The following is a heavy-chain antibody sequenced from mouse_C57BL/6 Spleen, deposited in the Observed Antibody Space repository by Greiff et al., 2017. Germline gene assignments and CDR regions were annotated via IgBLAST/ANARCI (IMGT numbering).Heavy chain of an antibody. CDR2: INPNNGGT. CDR3: ARLRDYAEDYAMDY. Sequence: EVKLQQSGPELVKPGASVKISCKASGYTFTDYYMNWVKQSHGKSLEWIGDINPNNGGTSYNQKFKGKATLTVDKSSSTAYMELRSLTSEDSAVYYCARLRDYAEDYAMDYWGQGTSVTVSS. J-gene: IGHJ4*01. V-gene: IGHV1-26*01. CDR1: GYTFTDYY. D-gene: IGHD2-4*01.